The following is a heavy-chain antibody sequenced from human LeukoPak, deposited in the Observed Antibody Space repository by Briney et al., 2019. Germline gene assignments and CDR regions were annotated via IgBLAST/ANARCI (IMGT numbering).Heavy chain of an antibody. CDR2: VFHRGST. V-gene: IGHV4-4*02. J-gene: IGHJ6*03. Sequence: PSETLSLTCTVSGGSVSSNNWWSWVRQPPGKGLEWIGEVFHRGSTNYNPSLRSRVTMSVDRSRNQFSLNLISVTAADTAVYYCARGVNTYLWFGGDYMDVWGKGSTVTVSS. CDR1: GGSVSSNNW. CDR3: ARGVNTYLWFGGDYMDV. D-gene: IGHD3-16*01.